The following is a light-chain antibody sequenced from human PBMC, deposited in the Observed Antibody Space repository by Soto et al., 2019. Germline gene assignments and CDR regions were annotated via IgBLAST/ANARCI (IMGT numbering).Light chain of an antibody. CDR3: QVWDPSTDHPV. CDR2: DEN. Sequence: SYELTQPPSVSVAPGQTARITCGGTNIGSKSVHWYQKKPGQAPVLIVFDENDRPSGIPERFSGSKSGNTATLTISRVEAGDEADYYCQVWDPSTDHPVFGGGTKLTVL. CDR1: NIGSKS. V-gene: IGLV3-21*02. J-gene: IGLJ3*02.